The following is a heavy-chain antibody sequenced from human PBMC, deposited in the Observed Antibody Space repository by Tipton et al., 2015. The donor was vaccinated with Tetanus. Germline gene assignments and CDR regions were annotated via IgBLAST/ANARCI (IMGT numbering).Heavy chain of an antibody. CDR2: IYYSGST. Sequence: TLSLTCTVSGGSVSSGSYYWSWIRQPPGKGLEWIGYIYYSGSTNYNPSLKSRVTMSVDTSKNQFSLKLSSVTAADTAVYYCARDFSSSRSYWYFDLWGRGTLVTVSS. CDR3: ARDFSSSRSYWYFDL. J-gene: IGHJ2*01. D-gene: IGHD6-13*01. V-gene: IGHV4-61*01. CDR1: GGSVSSGSYY.